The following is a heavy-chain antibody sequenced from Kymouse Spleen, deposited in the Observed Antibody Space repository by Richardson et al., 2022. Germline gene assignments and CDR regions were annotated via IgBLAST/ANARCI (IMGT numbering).Heavy chain of an antibody. CDR2: IYYSGST. D-gene: IGHD5-18,IGHD5-18*01. V-gene: IGHV4-39*01. J-gene: IGHJ4*02. Sequence: QLQLQESGPGLVKPSETLSLTCTVSGGSISSSSYYWGWIRQPPGKGLEWIGSIYYSGSTYYNPSLKSRVTISVDTSKNQFSLKLSSVTAADTAVYYCARQGGYSYGSWVRGVHFDYWGQGTLVTVSS. CDR1: GGSISSSSYY. CDR3: ARQGGYSYGSWVRGVHFDY.